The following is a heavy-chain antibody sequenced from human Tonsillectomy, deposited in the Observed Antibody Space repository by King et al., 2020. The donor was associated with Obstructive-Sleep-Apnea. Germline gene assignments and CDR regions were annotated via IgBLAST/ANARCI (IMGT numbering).Heavy chain of an antibody. J-gene: IGHJ4*02. CDR1: GFTFSNYA. V-gene: IGHV3-23*04. CDR2: ISGSGGST. Sequence: DVQLVQSGGGLVQPGGSPRLSCAASGFTFSNYAMSWVRQAPGKGLEWVSAISGSGGSTYYADSVKDRFTISRDNSKNTLSLQMNNVRAEDTALYYCAKVSYYDFWSGYPCSFDYWGQGTLVTVPS. CDR3: AKVSYYDFWSGYPCSFDY. D-gene: IGHD3-3*01.